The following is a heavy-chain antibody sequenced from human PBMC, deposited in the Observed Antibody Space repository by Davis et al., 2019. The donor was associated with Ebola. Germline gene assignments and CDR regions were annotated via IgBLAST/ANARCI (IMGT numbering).Heavy chain of an antibody. J-gene: IGHJ5*02. D-gene: IGHD6-13*01. CDR1: GGSFSGYY. Sequence: MPGGSLRLSCAVYGGSFSGYYWSWIRQPPAKGLEWIGEINHSGSTNYNPSLKSRVTISVDTSKNQFSLKLSSVTAADTAMYYCARRGTSSWYAGWFDPWGQGTLVTVSS. CDR3: ARRGTSSWYAGWFDP. V-gene: IGHV4-34*01. CDR2: INHSGST.